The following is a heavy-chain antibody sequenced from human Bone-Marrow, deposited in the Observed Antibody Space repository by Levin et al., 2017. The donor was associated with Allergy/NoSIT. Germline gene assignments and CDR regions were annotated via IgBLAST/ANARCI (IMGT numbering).Heavy chain of an antibody. V-gene: IGHV4-61*01. Sequence: SETLSLNCTVSGGSVSSGIHYWSWIRQPPGKGLEWIGYVYYSGSTKYNPSLKSRVTISVDMSKNQFSLEVISVTAADTAVYYCARNSLDGFDLWGQGTMATVSS. D-gene: IGHD2-21*01. CDR1: GGSVSSGIHY. J-gene: IGHJ3*01. CDR2: VYYSGST. CDR3: ARNSLDGFDL.